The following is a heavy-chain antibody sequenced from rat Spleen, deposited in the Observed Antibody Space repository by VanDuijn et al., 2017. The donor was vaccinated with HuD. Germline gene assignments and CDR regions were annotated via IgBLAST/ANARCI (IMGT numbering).Heavy chain of an antibody. CDR3: ATGLFPRAAIFAH. D-gene: IGHD1-2*01. Sequence: EVQLVESGGGLVQPGRSLKLSCAASGFTFSDYGVAWVRQASTKGLEWVASMSPSGGNTYYRDSVQGRFIISRDNAKSPLYLQIDSLRSEDTATYYCATGLFPRAAIFAHWGQGTLVTVSS. CDR1: GFTFSDYG. CDR2: MSPSGGNT. V-gene: IGHV5-19*01. J-gene: IGHJ3*01.